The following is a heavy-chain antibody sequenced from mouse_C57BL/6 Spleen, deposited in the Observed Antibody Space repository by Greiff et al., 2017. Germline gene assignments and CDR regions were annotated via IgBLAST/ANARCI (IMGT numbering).Heavy chain of an antibody. CDR2: IWSDGSP. Sequence: VQLQQSGPGLVAPSQSLSITCTVSGFSLTSYGVHWVRQPPGKGLEWLVVIWSDGSPTYNSALKSRLSISKDNSKSQVFLKMNSLQTDDTAMYYCARQGTTVYAMDYWGQGTSVTVSS. CDR3: ARQGTTVYAMDY. CDR1: GFSLTSYG. J-gene: IGHJ4*01. D-gene: IGHD1-1*01. V-gene: IGHV2-6-1*01.